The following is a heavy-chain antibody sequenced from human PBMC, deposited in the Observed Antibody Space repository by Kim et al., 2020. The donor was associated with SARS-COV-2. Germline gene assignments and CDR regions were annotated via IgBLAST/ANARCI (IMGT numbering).Heavy chain of an antibody. D-gene: IGHD4-17*01. CDR3: ARDWDYASAFDI. V-gene: IGHV4-4*02. Sequence: NSTPALKRRVTISVDKSKTQFSLKLSSVTAAGTAVYYCARDWDYASAFDIWGQGTMVTVSS. J-gene: IGHJ3*02.